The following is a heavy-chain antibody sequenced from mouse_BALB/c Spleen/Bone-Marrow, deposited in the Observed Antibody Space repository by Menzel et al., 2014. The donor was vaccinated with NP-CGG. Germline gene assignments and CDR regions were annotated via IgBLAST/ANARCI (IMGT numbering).Heavy chain of an antibody. J-gene: IGHJ2*01. D-gene: IGHD1-1*01. Sequence: QVQLKESGAELMKPGASVTTSCKATGYIFSSYWIEWIKQRPGHGLEWIGEILPGSGNTNYNEKFRDKATFTAVTSSNIAYMQLSSLTSEDSAVYYCSRRAHYFGSGLDYWGQGTTLTVSS. CDR2: ILPGSGNT. CDR3: SRRAHYFGSGLDY. V-gene: IGHV1-9*01. CDR1: GYIFSSYW.